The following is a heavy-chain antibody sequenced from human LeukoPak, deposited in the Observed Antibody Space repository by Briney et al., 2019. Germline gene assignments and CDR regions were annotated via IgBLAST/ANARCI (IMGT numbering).Heavy chain of an antibody. J-gene: IGHJ5*02. D-gene: IGHD6-13*01. V-gene: IGHV1-3*01. CDR3: ARDRIAAAGLFDP. CDR1: GYTFTSYA. CDR2: INAGNGNT. Sequence: ASVKVSYKASGYTFTSYAMHWVRQAPGQRLEWMGWINAGNGNTKYSQKFQGRVTITRDTSASTAYMELSSLRSEDTAVYYCARDRIAAAGLFDPWGQGTLVTVSS.